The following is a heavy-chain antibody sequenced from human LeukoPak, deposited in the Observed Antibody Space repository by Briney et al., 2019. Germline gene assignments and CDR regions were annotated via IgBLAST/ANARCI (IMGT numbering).Heavy chain of an antibody. CDR2: ISYDGSNK. Sequence: GGSPRLSCAASGFTFSSYAMHWVRQAPGKGLEWVAVISYDGSNKYYADSVKGRFTISRDNSKNTLYLQMNSLRAEDTAVYYCARDLDYYDSSGLNAYPFVYWGQGTLVTVSS. CDR1: GFTFSSYA. CDR3: ARDLDYYDSSGLNAYPFVY. V-gene: IGHV3-30*01. J-gene: IGHJ4*02. D-gene: IGHD3-22*01.